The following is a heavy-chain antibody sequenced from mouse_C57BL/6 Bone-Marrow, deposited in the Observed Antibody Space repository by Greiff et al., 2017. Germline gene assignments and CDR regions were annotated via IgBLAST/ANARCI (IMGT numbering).Heavy chain of an antibody. CDR1: GFTFSNYW. D-gene: IGHD1-1*01. Sequence: EVKLEESGGGLVQPGGSMKLSCVASGFTFSNYWMNWVRQSPEKGLEWVAQIRLKSDNYATHYAESVKGRFTISRDDSKSSVYLQMNNLRAEDTGIYYCTGGGSSYVDYWGQGTSVTVSS. J-gene: IGHJ4*01. V-gene: IGHV6-3*01. CDR3: TGGGSSYVDY. CDR2: IRLKSDNYAT.